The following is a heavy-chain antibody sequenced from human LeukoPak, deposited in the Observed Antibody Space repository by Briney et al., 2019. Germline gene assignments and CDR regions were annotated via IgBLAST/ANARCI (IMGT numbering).Heavy chain of an antibody. CDR3: ARAPPVVPAAMFFDY. V-gene: IGHV4-4*07. CDR2: IYTSVST. Sequence: SETLSLTCTVSGGSISSYYWSWIRQPAGKGLEWIGRIYTSVSTNYNPSLKSRVTMPVDTSKNQFSLKLSSVTAADTAVYYCARAPPVVPAAMFFDYWGQGTLVTVSS. CDR1: GGSISSYY. J-gene: IGHJ4*02. D-gene: IGHD2-2*01.